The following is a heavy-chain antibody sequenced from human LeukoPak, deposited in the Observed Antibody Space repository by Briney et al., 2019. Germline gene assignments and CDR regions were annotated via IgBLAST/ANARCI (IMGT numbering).Heavy chain of an antibody. CDR1: GGTFSSYA. J-gene: IGHJ6*04. V-gene: IGHV1-69*06. CDR2: IIPIFGTA. CDR3: VRSIAYYYYGMDV. D-gene: IGHD3-10*01. Sequence: SVKVSCKASGGTFSSYAISWVRQAPGQGLDWMGGIIPIFGTANYAQKFQGRVTITADKSTSTAYMELSSLRSEDTAVYYCVRSIAYYYYGMDVWGKGTTVTVSS.